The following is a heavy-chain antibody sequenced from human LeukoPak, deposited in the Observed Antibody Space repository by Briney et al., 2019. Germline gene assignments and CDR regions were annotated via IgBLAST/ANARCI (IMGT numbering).Heavy chain of an antibody. CDR3: TTDQGTGYGDFDY. V-gene: IGHV3-15*01. Sequence: GGSLRLSCAASGFTFSNAWMSWVRQAPGKGLEWVGRIKSKTDGGTTDYAAPVKGRFTISRDDSKNTLYLQMNSLKTEDTAVYYCTTDQGTGYGDFDYWGQGTLVTVSS. CDR2: IKSKTDGGTT. D-gene: IGHD4-17*01. CDR1: GFTFSNAW. J-gene: IGHJ4*02.